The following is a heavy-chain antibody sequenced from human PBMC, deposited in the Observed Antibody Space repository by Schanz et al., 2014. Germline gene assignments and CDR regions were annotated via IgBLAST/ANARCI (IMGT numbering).Heavy chain of an antibody. Sequence: QVQLQESGPGLVKPSETLSLTCSVSGRSISSYYWSWIRQPPGKGLEWIGHIYYSGSTNYNPSLKSRVTRSATTSKNQLTLTLTSETAAVTAVYYCARQGIGYQHGRYYYYMDVWGRGTTVTVSS. CDR1: GRSISSYY. D-gene: IGHD2-2*01. V-gene: IGHV4-59*08. CDR2: IYYSGST. J-gene: IGHJ6*03. CDR3: ARQGIGYQHGRYYYYMDV.